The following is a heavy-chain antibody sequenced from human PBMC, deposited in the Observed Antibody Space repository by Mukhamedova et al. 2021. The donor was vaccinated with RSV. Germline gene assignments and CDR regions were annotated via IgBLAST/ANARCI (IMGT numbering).Heavy chain of an antibody. CDR3: AASIDCVDYDWYFEF. V-gene: IGHV4-39*02. CDR2: LHNSGRT. D-gene: IGHD4-17*01. Sequence: GRGLEWIGTLHNSGRTYYNPSLNRRVTISGDTSKNDFSLEVFSVTAADTAVYYCAASIDCVDYDWYFEFWGRGTLVSVSS. J-gene: IGHJ2*01.